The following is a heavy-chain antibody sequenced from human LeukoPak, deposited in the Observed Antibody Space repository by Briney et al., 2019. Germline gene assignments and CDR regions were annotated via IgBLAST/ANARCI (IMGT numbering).Heavy chain of an antibody. CDR2: IIPIFGIA. CDR3: ARENYSSSWANWFDP. D-gene: IGHD6-13*01. J-gene: IGHJ5*02. CDR1: GGTFSSYA. V-gene: IGHV1-69*04. Sequence: APVKVSCKASGGTFSSYAISWVRQAPGQGLEWMGRIIPIFGIANYAQKFQGRVTITADKSTSTAYMELSSLRSEDTAVYYCARENYSSSWANWFDPWGQGTLVTVSS.